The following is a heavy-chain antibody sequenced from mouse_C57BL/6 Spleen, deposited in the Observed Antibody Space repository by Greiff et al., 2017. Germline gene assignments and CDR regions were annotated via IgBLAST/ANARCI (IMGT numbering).Heavy chain of an antibody. V-gene: IGHV1-26*01. CDR3: ARDGPYYFDD. D-gene: IGHD2-3*01. Sequence: VQLQQSGPELVKPGASVKISCKASGYTFTDYYMNWVKQSHGKSLEWIGDINPNNGGTSYNQKFKGKATLTVDKSSSTAYMELRSLTSEDSAVYYCARDGPYYFDDWGQGTTLTVSS. CDR1: GYTFTDYY. J-gene: IGHJ2*01. CDR2: INPNNGGT.